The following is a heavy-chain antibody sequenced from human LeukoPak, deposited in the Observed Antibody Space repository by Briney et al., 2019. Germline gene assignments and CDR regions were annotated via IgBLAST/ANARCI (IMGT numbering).Heavy chain of an antibody. CDR1: GFTFNNYA. J-gene: IGHJ4*02. CDR3: ARVILRYFDWLYPFDY. D-gene: IGHD3-9*01. CDR2: VSGSGGST. V-gene: IGHV3-23*01. Sequence: GGSLRLSCAASGFTFNNYAMNWVRQAPGKGLEWVSVVSGSGGSTYYADSVKGRFTISRDNSKKTLYLEMDSLRAEDTAVYYCARVILRYFDWLYPFDYWGQGTLVTVSS.